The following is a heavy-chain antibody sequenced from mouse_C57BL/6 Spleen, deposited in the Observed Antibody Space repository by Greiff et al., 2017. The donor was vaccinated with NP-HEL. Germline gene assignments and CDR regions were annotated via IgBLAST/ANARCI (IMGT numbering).Heavy chain of an antibody. J-gene: IGHJ1*03. Sequence: QVQLQQPGTELVKPGASVKLSCKASGYTFTSYWMHWVKQRPGQGLGWIGNINPSNGGTNYNEKFKSKATLTVDKSSSTAYMQLSSLTSEDSAVYYCARDLYYGSSYDWYFDVWGTGTTVTVSS. V-gene: IGHV1-53*01. CDR3: ARDLYYGSSYDWYFDV. CDR2: INPSNGGT. D-gene: IGHD1-1*01. CDR1: GYTFTSYW.